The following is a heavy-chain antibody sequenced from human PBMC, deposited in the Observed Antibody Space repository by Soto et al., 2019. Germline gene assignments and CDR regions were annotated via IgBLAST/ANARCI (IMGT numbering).Heavy chain of an antibody. V-gene: IGHV4-31*01. Sequence: QVQLQESGPGLVKPSQTLSLTCTVSGGSISSGGYYWSWIRQHPGKGLEWIGYIHYSGSTYYNPSLKSLVTVSVDTSKNQFSLNLSSVTAADTAVYYCARAPGNYGYNWFDPWGQGTLVTVSS. CDR2: IHYSGST. J-gene: IGHJ5*02. CDR3: ARAPGNYGYNWFDP. D-gene: IGHD1-7*01. CDR1: GGSISSGGYY.